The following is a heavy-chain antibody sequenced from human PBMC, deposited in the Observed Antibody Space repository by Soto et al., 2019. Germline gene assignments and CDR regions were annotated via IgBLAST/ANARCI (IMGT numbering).Heavy chain of an antibody. J-gene: IGHJ6*02. CDR2: MNAKSGDT. CDR1: GCTFSEFD. CDR3: ARGKPFNSAGFDV. D-gene: IGHD2-15*01. V-gene: IGHV1-8*01. Sequence: ASVKVSCKASGCTFSEFDINWLRQASGQGPEWMGWMNAKSGDTFFAQRFQGKFNMTWDTSLSTAYMEVGSLTSDDTAMYYCARGKPFNSAGFDVWGHGTTVTVSS.